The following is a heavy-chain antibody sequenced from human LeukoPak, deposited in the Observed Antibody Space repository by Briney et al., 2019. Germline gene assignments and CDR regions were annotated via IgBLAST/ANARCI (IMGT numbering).Heavy chain of an antibody. CDR3: ARDLGNWGWNDF. CDR1: GFTFSSYV. D-gene: IGHD7-27*01. Sequence: PGRSLRLSCAASGFTFSSYVMHWVRQAPGKGLEWVAVIWYDGFNKYYADSVKGRFTISRDNSKNMLYLQMNSLRAEDTAVYYCARDLGNWGWNDFWGQGTLVTVSS. V-gene: IGHV3-33*01. J-gene: IGHJ4*02. CDR2: IWYDGFNK.